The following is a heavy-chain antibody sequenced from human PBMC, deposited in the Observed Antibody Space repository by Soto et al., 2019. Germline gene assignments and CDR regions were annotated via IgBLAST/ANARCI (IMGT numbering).Heavy chain of an antibody. D-gene: IGHD2-15*01. CDR3: AKRRGAGGHFDY. CDR1: GFTFSSYA. Sequence: DVQLLESGGGLVQPAGSLRLSCAASGFTFSSYAMGWVRQGPGKGLEWVAVVSIGGSTHYADSVRGRFTISRDNSKNMLSLQMNSLTAEDTAVYFCAKRRGAGGHFDYWGQGALVTVSS. J-gene: IGHJ4*02. V-gene: IGHV3-23*01. CDR2: VSIGGST.